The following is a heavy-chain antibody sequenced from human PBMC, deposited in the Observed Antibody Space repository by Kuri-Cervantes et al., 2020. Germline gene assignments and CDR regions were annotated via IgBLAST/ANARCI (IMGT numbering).Heavy chain of an antibody. CDR2: IIPIFGTA. D-gene: IGHD2-21*01. V-gene: IGHV1-69*13. CDR3: ARGLILGGGETYESAFDI. CDR1: GGTFSSHA. J-gene: IGHJ3*02. Sequence: SVKVSCKASGGTFSSHAISWVRQAPGQGLEWMGGIIPIFGTANYAQKFQGRVTITADESTSTAYMELSSLRSEDTAVYYCARGLILGGGETYESAFDIWGQGTMVTVSS.